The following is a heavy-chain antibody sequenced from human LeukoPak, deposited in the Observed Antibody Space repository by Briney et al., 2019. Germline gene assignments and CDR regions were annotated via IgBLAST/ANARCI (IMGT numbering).Heavy chain of an antibody. CDR2: IVGVADDT. CDR3: AKDLVQGGGQWDIGS. V-gene: IGHV3-23*01. Sequence: PGGSLRLSCAASGFNFRIYAMNWVRQAPGKGLEWISGIVGVADDTRYADSVKRRFTVSRDNSKNTLYLQMNSLRDEDAAIYCCAKDLVQGGGQWDIGSWGQGTLVTVSS. D-gene: IGHD2-15*01. J-gene: IGHJ1*01. CDR1: GFNFRIYA.